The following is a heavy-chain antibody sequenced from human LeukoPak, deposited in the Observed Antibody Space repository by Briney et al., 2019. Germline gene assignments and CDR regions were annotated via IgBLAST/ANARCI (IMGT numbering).Heavy chain of an antibody. V-gene: IGHV1-2*02. CDR1: GYTFTGYY. J-gene: IGHJ5*02. Sequence: GASVKVSCKASGYTFTGYYMHWVRQAPGQGLEWMGWINPNSGGTNYAQKFQGRVTMTRDTSISTAYMELSRLRSDDTAVYYCAREGPITMIRRWFDPWGQGTLVTVSS. D-gene: IGHD3-22*01. CDR3: AREGPITMIRRWFDP. CDR2: INPNSGGT.